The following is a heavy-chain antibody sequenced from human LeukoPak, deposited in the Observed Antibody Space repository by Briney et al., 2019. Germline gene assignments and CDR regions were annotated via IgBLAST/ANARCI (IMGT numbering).Heavy chain of an antibody. Sequence: SETLSLTCTVSGGSISSSSYYWGWIRQPPGKGLEWIGSIYYSGSTYYNPSLKSRVTISVDTSKNQFSLKLSSVTAADTAVYYCARHIRPDFWSGYSFDCWGQGTLVTVSS. V-gene: IGHV4-39*01. CDR3: ARHIRPDFWSGYSFDC. CDR1: GGSISSSSYY. CDR2: IYYSGST. J-gene: IGHJ4*02. D-gene: IGHD3-3*01.